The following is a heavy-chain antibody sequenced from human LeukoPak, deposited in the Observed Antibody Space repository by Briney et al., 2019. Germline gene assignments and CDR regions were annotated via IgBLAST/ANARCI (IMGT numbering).Heavy chain of an antibody. V-gene: IGHV4-59*01. D-gene: IGHD2-21*01. CDR1: GGSISSYY. CDR2: IYYSGST. CDR3: ASSDCGGDCYMDYYMDV. J-gene: IGHJ6*03. Sequence: SETLSLTCTVSGGSISSYYWSWIRQPPGKGLEWIGYIYYSGSTNYNPSLKSRVTISVDTSKNQFSLKLSSVTAADTAVYYCASSDCGGDCYMDYYMDVWGKGTTVTVSS.